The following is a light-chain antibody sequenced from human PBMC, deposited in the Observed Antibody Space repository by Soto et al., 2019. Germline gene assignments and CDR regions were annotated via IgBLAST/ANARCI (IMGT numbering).Light chain of an antibody. V-gene: IGLV2-14*03. CDR2: DVT. Sequence: QSVLTQPASVSVSPGQSITIPCTRTSNDIGGYNYVSWYQQFPGKAPKLIIYDVTNRPSGVSFRFSGSKSGNTASLTISGLQAEDEAGYHCSSYSSTSTRRLFGAGTKVTVL. CDR3: SSYSSTSTRRL. J-gene: IGLJ1*01. CDR1: SNDIGGYNY.